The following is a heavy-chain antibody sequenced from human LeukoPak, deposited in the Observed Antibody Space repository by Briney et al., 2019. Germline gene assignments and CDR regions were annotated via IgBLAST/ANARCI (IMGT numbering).Heavy chain of an antibody. J-gene: IGHJ5*02. D-gene: IGHD2-21*01. Sequence: GALRLSCAAAGFTFSSYGVHWVRQAPGKGLEWVAVISYDGSNKYYADSVKGRFTISRDNSKNTLYLQMNSLRAEDTAVYYCAKDISWGQGTLVTVSS. CDR1: GFTFSSYG. V-gene: IGHV3-30*18. CDR2: ISYDGSNK. CDR3: AKDIS.